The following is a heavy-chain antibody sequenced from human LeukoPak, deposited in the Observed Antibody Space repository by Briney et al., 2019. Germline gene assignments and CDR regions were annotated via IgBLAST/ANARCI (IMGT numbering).Heavy chain of an antibody. CDR2: INPNSGGT. CDR3: ARRTIRLGELSLFDY. D-gene: IGHD3-16*02. J-gene: IGHJ4*02. V-gene: IGHV1-2*02. CDR1: GYTFTGYY. Sequence: EASVKVSCKASGYTFTGYYMHWVRQAPGQGLEWMGWINPNSGGTDYAQKFQGRVTMTRDTSISTAYMELSRLRSDDTAVYYCARRTIRLGELSLFDYWGQGTLVTVSS.